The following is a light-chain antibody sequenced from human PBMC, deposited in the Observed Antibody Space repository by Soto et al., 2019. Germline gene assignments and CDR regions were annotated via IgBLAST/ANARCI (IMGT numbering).Light chain of an antibody. CDR1: QSLAYSDGNTY. CDR2: KVS. V-gene: IGKV2-30*01. J-gene: IGKJ2*01. CDR3: MHGTPWPPYT. Sequence: DVVMTQSPLSLPVTLGQPASISCRSSQSLAYSDGNTYLNWFQQRPVQSPRRLIYKVSNRDSGVPNRFSGIGSGRDFTLKISRVEAEDVGVYYSMHGTPWPPYTFGQGIKLEIK.